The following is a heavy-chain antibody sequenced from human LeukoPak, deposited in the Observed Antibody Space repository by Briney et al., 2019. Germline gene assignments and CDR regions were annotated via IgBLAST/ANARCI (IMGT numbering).Heavy chain of an antibody. CDR1: GDSISSDDYY. Sequence: SEILSLTCTVSGDSISSDDYYWSWIRQPAGKGLEWIGRFSASGNSNYNPSLKSRVTISVDTSKNQFSLKVSSVTAADTAVYYCARECDYLSPGFDYWGQGTLVTVSS. D-gene: IGHD4-17*01. CDR2: FSASGNS. V-gene: IGHV4-61*02. CDR3: ARECDYLSPGFDY. J-gene: IGHJ4*02.